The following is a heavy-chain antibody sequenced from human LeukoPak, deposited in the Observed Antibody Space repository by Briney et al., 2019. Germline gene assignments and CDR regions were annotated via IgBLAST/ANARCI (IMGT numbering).Heavy chain of an antibody. V-gene: IGHV4/OR15-8*02. CDR3: ARHFRLVVENWFDP. J-gene: IGHJ5*02. CDR2: IFQSGET. CDR1: GGSIISSNW. D-gene: IGHD2-21*01. Sequence: SETLSLTCSVSGGSIISSNWWGWIRQPPGKGLEWIGDIFQSGETDYNPSLRSRVIISINKSKNQFSLQLNSVTAADTAIYYCARHFRLVVENWFDPWGQGTLVTVSS.